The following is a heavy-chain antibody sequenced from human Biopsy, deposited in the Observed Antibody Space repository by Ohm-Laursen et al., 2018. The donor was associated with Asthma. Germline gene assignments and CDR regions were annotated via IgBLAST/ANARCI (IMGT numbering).Heavy chain of an antibody. CDR1: RGSLSNFA. V-gene: IGHV1-69*04. Sequence: KLSCTLSRGSLSNFAFSSVRQAPGHELEWMGTILTKFDITSYAEKFQDRVKITADKSTSTTYMELSRLRSEDTAVYYCARSYDTDSYPVLVLDYWGQGTLVTVSS. D-gene: IGHD3-22*01. J-gene: IGHJ4*02. CDR3: ARSYDTDSYPVLVLDY. CDR2: ILTKFDIT.